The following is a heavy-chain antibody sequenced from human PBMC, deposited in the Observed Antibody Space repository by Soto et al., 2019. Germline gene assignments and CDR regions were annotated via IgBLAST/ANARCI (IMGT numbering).Heavy chain of an antibody. J-gene: IGHJ5*02. CDR2: ISGSGGST. D-gene: IGHD5-12*01. Sequence: LRLSCAASGFTFSSYARSWVRHAPVKGLEWVSAISGSGGSTYYAYSVKGRFTISRDNSKNTLYLQMNSLRAEDTAVYYCAKGARDGYNWAWFDPWGQGTLVTVSS. V-gene: IGHV3-23*01. CDR1: GFTFSSYA. CDR3: AKGARDGYNWAWFDP.